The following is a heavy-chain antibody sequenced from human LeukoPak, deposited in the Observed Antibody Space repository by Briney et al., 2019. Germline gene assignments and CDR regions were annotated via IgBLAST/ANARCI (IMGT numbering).Heavy chain of an antibody. CDR1: GFTFSSFA. J-gene: IGHJ4*02. Sequence: GGSLRLSCAASGFTFSSFAMSWVRQAPGKGLEWVSAIIGNTNTAHYADSVKGRFTISRDNSKDTLYLQMNSLRAEDTAVYYCARAMDYARYWGQGTLVTVSS. CDR3: ARAMDYARY. V-gene: IGHV3-23*01. D-gene: IGHD3-16*01. CDR2: IIGNTNTA.